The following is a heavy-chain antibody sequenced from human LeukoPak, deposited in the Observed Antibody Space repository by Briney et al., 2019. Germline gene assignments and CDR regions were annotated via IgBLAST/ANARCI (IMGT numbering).Heavy chain of an antibody. D-gene: IGHD3-10*01. CDR3: ARDMAHGGYFDY. V-gene: IGHV3-33*01. J-gene: IGHJ4*02. CDR2: IWYDGSNK. CDR1: GFTFSSYG. Sequence: GGSLRLSCAASGFTFSSYGMHWVRQAPGKGLEWVAVIWYDGSNKYYADSMKGRFTISRDNSKNTLYLQMNSLRAEDTAVYYCARDMAHGGYFDYWGQGTLVTVSS.